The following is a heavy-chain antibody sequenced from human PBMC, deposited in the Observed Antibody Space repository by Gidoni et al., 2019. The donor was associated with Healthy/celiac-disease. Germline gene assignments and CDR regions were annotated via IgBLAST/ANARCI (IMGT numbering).Heavy chain of an antibody. CDR2: IYYSGST. D-gene: IGHD3-22*01. CDR1: GGSISSYY. J-gene: IGHJ3*02. V-gene: IGHV4-59*01. CDR3: ARSGGSYYYDSSGYSAREAFDI. Sequence: QVQLQESGPALVKPSETLSLTCTVSGGSISSYYWSWIRQPPGKGLEWIGYIYYSGSTNYNPSLKGRVTISVDTSKNQFSLKLSSVTAADTAVYYCARSGGSYYYDSSGYSAREAFDIWGQGTMVTVSS.